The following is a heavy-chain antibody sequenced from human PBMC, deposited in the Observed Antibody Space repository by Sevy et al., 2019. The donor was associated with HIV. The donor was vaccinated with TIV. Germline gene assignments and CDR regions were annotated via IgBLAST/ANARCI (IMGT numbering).Heavy chain of an antibody. V-gene: IGHV1-69*10. D-gene: IGHD2-21*01. CDR2: IIPRVGLT. CDR1: GGSLSDYG. Sequence: ASVKVSCKASGGSLSDYGMNWVRQAPGQGLEWTGGIIPRVGLTNYAQKFHDRVTITADESTSTVYIEVRRPTSEDPGVYYCASVRPCGGDCYFFDSWGQGTLVTVSS. CDR3: ASVRPCGGDCYFFDS. J-gene: IGHJ4*02.